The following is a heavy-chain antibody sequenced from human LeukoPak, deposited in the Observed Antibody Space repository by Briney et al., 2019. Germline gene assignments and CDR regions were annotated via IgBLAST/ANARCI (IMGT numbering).Heavy chain of an antibody. J-gene: IGHJ4*02. CDR2: ISSSSTI. CDR1: GFTFSTYS. Sequence: GGSLRLSCAASGFTFSTYSMNWVRQAPGKGLEWVSYISSSSTIYYADSVKGRFTISRDNAKNSLYLQMNSLRDEDTAVYYCARDSPFDYWGQGTLVTVSS. CDR3: ARDSPFDY. V-gene: IGHV3-48*02.